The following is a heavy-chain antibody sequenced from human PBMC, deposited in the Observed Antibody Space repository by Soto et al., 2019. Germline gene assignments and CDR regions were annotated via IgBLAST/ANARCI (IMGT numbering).Heavy chain of an antibody. CDR3: ARGMPGLRFGLVYYYYGMDV. D-gene: IGHD5-12*01. V-gene: IGHV1-69*13. CDR1: GGTFSSYA. Sequence: SVKVSCKASGGTFSSYAISWVRQAPGQGLEWMGGIIPIFGTANYAQKFQGRVTITADGSTSTAYMELSSLRSEDTAVYYCARGMPGLRFGLVYYYYGMDVWGQGTTVTVSS. J-gene: IGHJ6*02. CDR2: IIPIFGTA.